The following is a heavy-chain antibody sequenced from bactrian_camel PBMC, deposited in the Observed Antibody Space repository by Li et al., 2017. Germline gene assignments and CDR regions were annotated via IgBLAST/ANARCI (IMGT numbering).Heavy chain of an antibody. Sequence: LVESGGGSVQSGGSLRLSCAASGYTYNGYCMGWFRLAPGKEREGVAIIDTDGSTFYADSVAGRSTISQDNSKNRLSLQMNSLKPEDTAMYYCAADIKTNGNCRREADWRYWARGPRSPSP. CDR1: GYTYNGYC. CDR2: IDTDGST. D-gene: IGHD2*01. V-gene: IGHV3S1*01. J-gene: IGHJ4*01.